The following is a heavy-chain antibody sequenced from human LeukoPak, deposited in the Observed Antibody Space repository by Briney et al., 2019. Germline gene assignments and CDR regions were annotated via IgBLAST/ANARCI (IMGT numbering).Heavy chain of an antibody. CDR2: ISYDGSNK. Sequence: QPGRSLRLSCAASGFTFSSYGMHWVRQAPGKGLEWVAVISYDGSNKYYADSVKGRFTISRDNSKNTLYLQMNSLRAEDTAVYYCAKEPQKWGHSQAFDYWGQGTLVTVSS. CDR3: AKEPQKWGHSQAFDY. J-gene: IGHJ4*02. D-gene: IGHD1-26*01. V-gene: IGHV3-30*18. CDR1: GFTFSSYG.